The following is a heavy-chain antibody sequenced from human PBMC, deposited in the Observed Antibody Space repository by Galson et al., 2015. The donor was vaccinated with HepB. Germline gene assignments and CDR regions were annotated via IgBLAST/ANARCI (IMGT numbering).Heavy chain of an antibody. CDR1: GFTFSSYW. J-gene: IGHJ4*02. D-gene: IGHD6-13*01. Sequence: SLRLSCAASGFTFSSYWMSWVRQAPGKGLEWVANIKQDGSEKYYVGSVKGRFTISRDNAKNTLYLQMNSLRAEDTAVYYCAKDLLLAEQQPFGYWGQGTLVTVSS. CDR3: AKDLLLAEQQPFGY. CDR2: IKQDGSEK. V-gene: IGHV3-7*01.